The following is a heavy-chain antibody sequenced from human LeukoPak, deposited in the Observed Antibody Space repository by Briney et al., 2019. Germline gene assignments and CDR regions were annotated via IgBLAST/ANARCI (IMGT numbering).Heavy chain of an antibody. CDR3: ARALIYSSSTPFDY. V-gene: IGHV3-21*01. J-gene: IGHJ4*02. D-gene: IGHD6-6*01. Sequence: GGSLRLSCAASGFTFSSYTMNWVRQAPGKGLEWVSSISRNSDNIYYADSLKGRFTVSRDNAKNSLYLQMNSLRAEDTAVYYCARALIYSSSTPFDYWGQGTLVTVSS. CDR2: ISRNSDNI. CDR1: GFTFSSYT.